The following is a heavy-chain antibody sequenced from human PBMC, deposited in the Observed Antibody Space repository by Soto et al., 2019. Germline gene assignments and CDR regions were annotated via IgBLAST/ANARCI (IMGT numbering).Heavy chain of an antibody. D-gene: IGHD3-16*01. CDR2: INGDGTRA. Sequence: EVQLEESGGGSVQLGESLRVSCVASGFTFRNQWMHWVRQVPGKGLVWVCRINGDGTRASYADFVKGRFTISRDNAQNLIFLHLNRVIVYYTAVYHFARGGAGGRGDAIDIWGPGTTVAVSS. J-gene: IGHJ6*02. CDR3: ARGGAGGRGDAIDI. CDR1: GFTFRNQW. V-gene: IGHV3-74*01.